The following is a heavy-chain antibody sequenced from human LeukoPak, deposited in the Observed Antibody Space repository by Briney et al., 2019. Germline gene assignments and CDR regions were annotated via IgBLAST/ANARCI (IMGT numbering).Heavy chain of an antibody. D-gene: IGHD6-13*01. CDR3: TKGPPDSSTWYKRTEG. Sequence: GGSLRLSCAASGFIFSSYAMGWVRQAPGKGLEWVSAITGGGDSTYCADPVKGRFTISRDNSKNTLYLQMNSLRVEDTAVYYCTKGPPDSSTWYKRTEGWGQGTQVTVSS. J-gene: IGHJ4*02. V-gene: IGHV3-23*01. CDR2: ITGGGDST. CDR1: GFIFSSYA.